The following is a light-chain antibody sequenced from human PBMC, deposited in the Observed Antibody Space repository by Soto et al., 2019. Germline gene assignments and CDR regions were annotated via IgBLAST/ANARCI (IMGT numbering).Light chain of an antibody. Sequence: EIVLTQSPGTLSLSPGERATLSCRASQTISSSYLAWYQQKPGQAPRLLIYGASSRATGIPDRFSGSGSGTDFTLTISRLEPEDSAVYYCQEYNTWPQWTFGQGTKVDIK. J-gene: IGKJ1*01. CDR2: GAS. CDR1: QTISSSY. CDR3: QEYNTWPQWT. V-gene: IGKV3-20*01.